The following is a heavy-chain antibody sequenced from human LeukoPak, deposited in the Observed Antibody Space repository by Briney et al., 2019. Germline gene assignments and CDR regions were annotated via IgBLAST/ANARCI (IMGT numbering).Heavy chain of an antibody. V-gene: IGHV4-61*01. CDR1: GYSISSGYY. J-gene: IGHJ6*03. CDR2: IYYSGST. Sequence: SETLSLTCTVSGYSISSGYYWSWIRQPPGKGLEWIGYIYYSGSTNYNPSLKSRVTISVDTSKNQFSLKLSSVTAADTAVYYCARAAGPYYYYMDVWGKGTTVTVSS. CDR3: ARAAGPYYYYMDV.